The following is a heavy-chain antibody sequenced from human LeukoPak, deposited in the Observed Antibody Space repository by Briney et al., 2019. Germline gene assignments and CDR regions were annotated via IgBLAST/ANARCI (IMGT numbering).Heavy chain of an antibody. V-gene: IGHV4-59*02. Sequence: SETLSLTCTVSGGSGSTYYWSWIRQPPGKGLEWLGHIYYYGGTNYIPSVRSRVSLSIDMSKNQFCLKMKSVTDADSGVYYCARFKFRPGDYFFDYWGQGTLLTVPS. D-gene: IGHD1-26*01. CDR3: ARFKFRPGDYFFDY. CDR2: IYYYGGT. CDR1: GGSGSTYY. J-gene: IGHJ4*02.